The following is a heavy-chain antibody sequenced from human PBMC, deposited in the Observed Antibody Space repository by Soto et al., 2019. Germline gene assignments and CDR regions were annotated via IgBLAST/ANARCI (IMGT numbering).Heavy chain of an antibody. D-gene: IGHD3-16*01. V-gene: IGHV1-2*04. Sequence: QVQLVQSGADVKKPGASVKVSCKASGYTFTGYYMHWVRQAPGQGLEWMGWINPNSGGTNYAQKFQGWVTMTRDTSISTAYMELSRLRSDDTAVYYCARVSTVSGYYYGMDVWGQGTTVTVSS. CDR1: GYTFTGYY. CDR3: ARVSTVSGYYYGMDV. J-gene: IGHJ6*02. CDR2: INPNSGGT.